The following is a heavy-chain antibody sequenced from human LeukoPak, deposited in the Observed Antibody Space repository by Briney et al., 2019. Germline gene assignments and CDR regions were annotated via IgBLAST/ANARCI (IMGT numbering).Heavy chain of an antibody. CDR1: GYSISTGYY. CDR2: VFQSGST. V-gene: IGHV4-38-2*02. Sequence: PSETLSLTCTVSGYSISTGYYWGWIRQTPGKGLEWIARVFQSGSTYYNPSLESRVSMSVDMSKNQFSLKLKSVTAADTAVYYCARDGWGQGTLVTVSS. J-gene: IGHJ4*02. CDR3: ARDG.